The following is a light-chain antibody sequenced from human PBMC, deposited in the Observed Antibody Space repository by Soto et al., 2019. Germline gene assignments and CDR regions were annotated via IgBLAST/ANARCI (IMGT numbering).Light chain of an antibody. J-gene: IGLJ1*01. CDR1: SSNIGAGYA. CDR3: QSNVSSLTYV. CDR2: GNS. V-gene: IGLV1-40*01. Sequence: QSVLTQPPSVSGAPGQRVTISCTGSSSNIGAGYAVHWYQQLPGTAPKLLIYGNSNRPSGVPDRFSGSKSGTSASLAITGLQAEDEAYYSRQSNVSSLTYVFRTGTKVTVL.